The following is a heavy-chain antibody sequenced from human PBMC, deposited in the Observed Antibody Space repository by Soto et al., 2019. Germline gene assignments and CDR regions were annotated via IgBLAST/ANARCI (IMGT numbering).Heavy chain of an antibody. CDR2: FDPEDGET. CDR3: ATDTLKFPELPPLWDY. V-gene: IGHV1-24*01. CDR1: GYTLTELS. D-gene: IGHD1-7*01. J-gene: IGHJ4*02. Sequence: ASVKGSCKVSGYTLTELSMHWVRQAPGKGLEWMGGFDPEDGETIYAQKFQGRVTMTEDTSTDTAYMELSSLRSEDTAVYYCATDTLKFPELPPLWDYWGQGPLVTVSS.